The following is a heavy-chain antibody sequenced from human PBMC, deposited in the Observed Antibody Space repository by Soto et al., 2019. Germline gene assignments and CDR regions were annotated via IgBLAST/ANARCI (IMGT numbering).Heavy chain of an antibody. CDR1: GGSISSGGYY. V-gene: IGHV4-31*03. D-gene: IGHD1-26*01. CDR3: ARGWRGNSGSYYQYYFDY. CDR2: IYYSGST. Sequence: SETLSLTCTVSGGSISSGGYYWSWIRQHPGKGLEWIGYIYYSGSTYYNPSLKSRVTISVDTSKNQFSLKLSSVTAADTAVYYCARGWRGNSGSYYQYYFDYWGQGTLVTVSS. J-gene: IGHJ4*02.